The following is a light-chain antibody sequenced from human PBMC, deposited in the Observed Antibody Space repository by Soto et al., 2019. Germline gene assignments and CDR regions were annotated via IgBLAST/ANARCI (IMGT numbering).Light chain of an antibody. CDR1: QSVRSSY. Sequence: EIVLTQSPCTLSLSTGERATLSCRASQSVRSSYLAWYQQKPGQAPRLFIYGASSRATGIPDRFSGSGSGTDFTLTISRLEPEDFAVYYCQQYGRLPTTFGQGTKVDIK. J-gene: IGKJ1*01. CDR3: QQYGRLPTT. V-gene: IGKV3-20*01. CDR2: GAS.